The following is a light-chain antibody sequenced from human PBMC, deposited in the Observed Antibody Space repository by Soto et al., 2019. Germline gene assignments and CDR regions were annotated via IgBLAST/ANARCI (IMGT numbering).Light chain of an antibody. Sequence: DIQMTQSPSSLSASVGDRVPITCRASQSISSYLNWYQQKPGKAPKLLIYAASSLQSGVPSRFSGSGSGTDFTLNISSLQHEDFATYYCQQSYITPTFGQGTKLEIK. CDR3: QQSYITPT. J-gene: IGKJ2*01. CDR2: AAS. CDR1: QSISSY. V-gene: IGKV1-39*01.